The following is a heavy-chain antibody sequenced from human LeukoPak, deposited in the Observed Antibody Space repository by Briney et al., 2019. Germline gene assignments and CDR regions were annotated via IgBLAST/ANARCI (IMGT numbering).Heavy chain of an antibody. CDR2: IYHSGST. CDR3: ARALGYCSSTSCYTSAFDI. CDR1: GGSISSGGYY. Sequence: SSETLSLTCTVSGGSISSGGYYWSWIRQPPGKGLEWIGYIYHSGSTYYNPSLKSRVTISVDRSKNQFSLKLSSVTAADTAVYYCARALGYCSSTSCYTSAFDIWGQGTMVTASS. D-gene: IGHD2-2*02. V-gene: IGHV4-30-2*01. J-gene: IGHJ3*02.